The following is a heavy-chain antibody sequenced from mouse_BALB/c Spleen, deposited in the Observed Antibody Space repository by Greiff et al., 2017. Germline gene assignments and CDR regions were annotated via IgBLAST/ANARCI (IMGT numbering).Heavy chain of an antibody. V-gene: IGHV7-3*02. CDR3: ARDHGNYVAMDY. CDR2: IRNKANGYTT. D-gene: IGHD2-1*01. J-gene: IGHJ4*01. Sequence: EVQLVESGGGLVQPGGSLRLSCATSGFTFTDYYMSWVRQPPGKALEWLGFIRNKANGYTTEYSASVKGRFTISRDNSQSILYLQMNTLRAEDSATYYCARDHGNYVAMDYWGQGTSVTVSS. CDR1: GFTFTDYY.